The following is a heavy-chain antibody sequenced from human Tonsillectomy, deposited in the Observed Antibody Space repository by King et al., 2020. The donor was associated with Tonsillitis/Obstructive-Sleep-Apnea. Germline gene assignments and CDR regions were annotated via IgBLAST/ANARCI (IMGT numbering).Heavy chain of an antibody. J-gene: IGHJ4*02. V-gene: IGHV1-18*01. D-gene: IGHD2-2*01. CDR2: ISTYNGNT. Sequence: QLVQSGAEVKKPGASVKVSCKTSGYTFSSYAITWVRQAPGQGLEWMGWISTYNGNTDYAQKFQGRVTMTTDTSTTTAYMELRGLGSDDAAVYYCAAQRQYHCSGTSCSYPFDYWGQGTLVTVSS. CDR3: AAQRQYHCSGTSCSYPFDY. CDR1: GYTFSSYA.